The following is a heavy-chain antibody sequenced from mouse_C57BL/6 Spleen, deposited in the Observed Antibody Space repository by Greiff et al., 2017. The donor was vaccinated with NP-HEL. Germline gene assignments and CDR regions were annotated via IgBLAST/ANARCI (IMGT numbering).Heavy chain of an antibody. Sequence: DVQLVESGEGLVKPGGSLKLSCAASGFTFSSYAMSWVRQTPEKRLEWVAYISSGGDYIYYADTVKGRFTISRDNARNTLYLQMSSLKSEDTAMYYCTRADLLDAMDYWGQGTSVTVSS. J-gene: IGHJ4*01. V-gene: IGHV5-9-1*02. CDR3: TRADLLDAMDY. D-gene: IGHD2-1*01. CDR2: ISSGGDYI. CDR1: GFTFSSYA.